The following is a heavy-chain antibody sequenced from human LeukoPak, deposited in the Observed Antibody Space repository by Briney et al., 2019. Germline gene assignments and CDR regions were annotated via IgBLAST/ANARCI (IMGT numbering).Heavy chain of an antibody. V-gene: IGHV3-23*01. CDR1: GFTFASHA. CDR3: AKDYVVVVAANYFDY. J-gene: IGHJ4*02. D-gene: IGHD2-15*01. Sequence: GGSLRLSCAASGFTFASHAMNWVRQAPGKGLEYVSAISSSGGSTYYADSVKGRLTISRDNSKNTLYLQMNSLRAEDTATYYCAKDYVVVVAANYFDYWGQGTLVTVSS. CDR2: ISSSGGST.